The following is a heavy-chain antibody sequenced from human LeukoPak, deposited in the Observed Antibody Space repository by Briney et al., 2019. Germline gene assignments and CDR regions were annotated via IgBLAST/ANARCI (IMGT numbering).Heavy chain of an antibody. CDR1: GFTCSSYE. V-gene: IGHV3-23*01. Sequence: GGSLRLSCAASGFTCSSYEMNWVRQAPGKGLEWVSGISPSGDITYYADSVKGRFTISRDNSKNTLYLEVISLTAEDTAVYYCAKDDAWLRFGEWSQGTLVTVSS. CDR3: AKDDAWLRFGE. D-gene: IGHD3-10*01. J-gene: IGHJ4*02. CDR2: ISPSGDIT.